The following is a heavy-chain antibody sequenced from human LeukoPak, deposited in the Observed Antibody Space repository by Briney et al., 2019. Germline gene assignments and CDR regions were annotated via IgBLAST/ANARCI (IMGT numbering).Heavy chain of an antibody. CDR3: ARVVGSGSYVYYFDN. D-gene: IGHD3-10*01. V-gene: IGHV4-31*03. CDR1: GGSISTSGYY. CDR2: IYYSGDA. Sequence: SETLSLTCTVSGGSISTSGYYWSWIRQHPGKGLEWIGYIYYSGDAYYSPSLESRVTMSVDTSKNQFSLKLSSVTAADTAVYFCARVVGSGSYVYYFDNWGQGTLVTVSS. J-gene: IGHJ4*02.